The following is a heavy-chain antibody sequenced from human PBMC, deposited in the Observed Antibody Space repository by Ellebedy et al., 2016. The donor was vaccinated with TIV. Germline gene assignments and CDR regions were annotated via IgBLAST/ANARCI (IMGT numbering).Heavy chain of an antibody. CDR2: SNAGNGNT. Sequence: GESLKISXAASGFTFSSYAMSWVRQAPGQRLEWMGWSNAGNGNTKYSQEFQGRVTITRDTSASTAYMELSSLRSEDMAVYYCAREARGYGGLLTDYWGQGTLVTVSS. CDR1: GFTFSSYA. D-gene: IGHD4-23*01. V-gene: IGHV1-3*02. J-gene: IGHJ4*02. CDR3: AREARGYGGLLTDY.